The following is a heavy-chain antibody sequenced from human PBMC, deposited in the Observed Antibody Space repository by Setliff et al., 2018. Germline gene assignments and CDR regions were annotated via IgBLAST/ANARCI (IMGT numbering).Heavy chain of an antibody. J-gene: IGHJ4*02. Sequence: PSETLSLTCTVSGGSISSGSYYWSWIRQPAGKGLEWIGHIYTSGSTNYNPSLKSRVTISVDTSKNQFSLKLSSVTAADTAVYYCARHLIWGGGGNYYDSSGYAYDYWGQGTLVTVSS. CDR2: IYTSGST. D-gene: IGHD3-22*01. V-gene: IGHV4-61*09. CDR1: GGSISSGSYY. CDR3: ARHLIWGGGGNYYDSSGYAYDY.